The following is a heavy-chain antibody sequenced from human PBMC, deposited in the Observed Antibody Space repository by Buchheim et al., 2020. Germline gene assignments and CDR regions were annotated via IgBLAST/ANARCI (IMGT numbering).Heavy chain of an antibody. Sequence: EVHLVESGGGLVQPGGSLRLSCAASGFTFSTFWMHWVRQAPGKGLVWVSRIDSDGSGTTYADSVKGRFTISRDNAKNTLYLQMNSLRAEDTAAYYCTRGGNGMDVWGQGTT. CDR3: TRGGNGMDV. J-gene: IGHJ6*02. V-gene: IGHV3-74*01. D-gene: IGHD3-16*01. CDR2: IDSDGSGT. CDR1: GFTFSTFW.